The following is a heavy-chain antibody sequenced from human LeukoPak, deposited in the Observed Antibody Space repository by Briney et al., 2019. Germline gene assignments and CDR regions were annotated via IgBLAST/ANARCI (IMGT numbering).Heavy chain of an antibody. CDR2: INHSGST. Sequence: SETLSLTCAVYGGSFSGYYRSWIRQPPGKGLEWIGEINHSGSTNYNPSLKSRVTISVDTSKNQFSLKLSSVTAADTAVYYCARGPEYDSSGYYRLFDYWGQGTLVTVSS. V-gene: IGHV4-34*01. J-gene: IGHJ4*02. CDR1: GGSFSGYY. CDR3: ARGPEYDSSGYYRLFDY. D-gene: IGHD3-22*01.